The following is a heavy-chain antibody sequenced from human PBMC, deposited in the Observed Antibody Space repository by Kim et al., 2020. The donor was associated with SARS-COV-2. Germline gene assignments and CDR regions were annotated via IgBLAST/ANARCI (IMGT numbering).Heavy chain of an antibody. D-gene: IGHD2-15*01. V-gene: IGHV3-9*01. CDR2: ISWNSGSI. Sequence: SLRLSCAASGFTFDDYAMHWVRQAPGKGLEWVSGISWNSGSIGYADSVKGRFTISRDNAKNSLYLQMNSLRAEDTALYYCARGGSCYSVLCYYGMDVW. CDR1: GFTFDDYA. J-gene: IGHJ6*01. CDR3: ARGGSCYSVLCYYGMDV.